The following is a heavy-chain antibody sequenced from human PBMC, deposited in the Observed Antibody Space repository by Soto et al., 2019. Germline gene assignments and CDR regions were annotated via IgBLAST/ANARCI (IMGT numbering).Heavy chain of an antibody. J-gene: IGHJ5*02. Sequence: PSETLSLTCAVSGGPLTNYYWSWIRQPPGMRLEWIGEINNSGSTNYNPSLESRVTISVDTSKNQFSLKLSSVTAADTAVYYCARAYGDYALFWFDPWGQGTLVTVSS. CDR1: GGPLTNYY. V-gene: IGHV4-34*01. CDR3: ARAYGDYALFWFDP. CDR2: INNSGST. D-gene: IGHD4-17*01.